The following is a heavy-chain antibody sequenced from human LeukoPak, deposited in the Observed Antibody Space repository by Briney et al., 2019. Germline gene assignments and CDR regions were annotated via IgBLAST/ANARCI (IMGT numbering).Heavy chain of an antibody. J-gene: IGHJ4*02. CDR1: GFTFDDYG. CDR3: ARTPYDFWSASYSYYFDY. Sequence: GGSLRLSCAASGFTFDDYGMSWVRQAPGKGLEWVSGLNRNGDITGYADSVKGRFTISRDNAKNSLYLQMNSLRAEDTAVFYCARTPYDFWSASYSYYFDYWGQGTLVTVSS. D-gene: IGHD3-3*01. CDR2: LNRNGDIT. V-gene: IGHV3-20*04.